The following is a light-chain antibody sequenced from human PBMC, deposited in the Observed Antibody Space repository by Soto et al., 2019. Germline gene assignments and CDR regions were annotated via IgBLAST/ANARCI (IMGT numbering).Light chain of an antibody. CDR3: QQYGSSLFT. CDR2: GAS. V-gene: IGKV3-20*01. Sequence: EIVLTQSPGTLSLSPGERVTLSCRASQTVGSNYIAWYQQKPGQAPRLLIYGASRRATGIPDRVSGSGFGTDFTLTISRLEPEDFAVYYCQQYGSSLFTFGQGTMLEIK. J-gene: IGKJ2*01. CDR1: QTVGSNY.